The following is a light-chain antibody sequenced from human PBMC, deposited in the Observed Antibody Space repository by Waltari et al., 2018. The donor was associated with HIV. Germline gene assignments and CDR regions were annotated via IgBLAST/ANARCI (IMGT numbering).Light chain of an antibody. V-gene: IGLV1-36*01. Sequence: QSPLPQDSSVSGTVRQRVTLSCIGNTNIVGRHAEGWYQQISHGVPKPVMIGSSLPSGVSDRFSGSQSGTTASLTISGLQPEDEADYFCSTWDYGLSTHVFGTGSRVTVL. J-gene: IGLJ1*01. CDR1: TNIVGRHA. CDR3: STWDYGLSTHV. CDR2: GS.